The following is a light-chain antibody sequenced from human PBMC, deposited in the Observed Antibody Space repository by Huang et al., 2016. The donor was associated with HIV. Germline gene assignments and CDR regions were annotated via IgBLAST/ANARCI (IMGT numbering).Light chain of an antibody. V-gene: IGKV3-11*01. CDR3: QQRRNWPLLT. CDR2: DAS. J-gene: IGKJ4*01. Sequence: EIVLTQSPATLSLSPGERATLSCRASQSVSNYLAWYQKKPGQAPRLLIYDASNRATGIPARFSGSGSGTDFTLTISSLEPEDFAVYYCQQRRNWPLLTFGGGTKVEIK. CDR1: QSVSNY.